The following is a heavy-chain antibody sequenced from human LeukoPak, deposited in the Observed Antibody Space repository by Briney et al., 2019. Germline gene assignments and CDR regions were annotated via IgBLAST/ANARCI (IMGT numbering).Heavy chain of an antibody. CDR2: INHSGST. J-gene: IGHJ1*01. D-gene: IGHD3-22*01. V-gene: IGHV4-34*01. CDR1: GGSFSGYY. CDR3: ARSSMIVVVIWSPLEYFQH. Sequence: PSETLSLTCAVSGGSFSGYYWSWIRQPPGKGLEWIGEINHSGSTNYNPSLKSRVSISVDTSKNQFSLKLSSVTAADTAVYYCARSSMIVVVIWSPLEYFQHWGQGTLVTVSS.